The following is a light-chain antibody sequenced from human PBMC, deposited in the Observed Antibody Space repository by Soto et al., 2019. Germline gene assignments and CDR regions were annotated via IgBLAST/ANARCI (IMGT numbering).Light chain of an antibody. CDR3: QQYGSSPRT. J-gene: IGKJ1*01. V-gene: IGKV3-20*01. Sequence: EIVLTQSPGTLSLSPGERATLSCRASESVSSSYLACYQQKPGQAPRLLIYGASSRATGIPDRCSGSGSGTDFTLTISRLEPEDFAVYYCQQYGSSPRTFGQGTKVEI. CDR2: GAS. CDR1: ESVSSSY.